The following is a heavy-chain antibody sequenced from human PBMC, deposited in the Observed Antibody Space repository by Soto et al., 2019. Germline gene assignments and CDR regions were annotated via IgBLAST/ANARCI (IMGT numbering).Heavy chain of an antibody. CDR2: VYYSGTT. CDR1: GGSISSSSYY. Sequence: PSETLSLTCTVSGGSISSSSYYWAWVRQPPGKGLEWIGSVYYSGTTYYNPSLKSRVTISEDTSKNQFSLRLSSVTAADTAVFYCARLIHCKTTSCYFDPWGQGTLVTVSS. J-gene: IGHJ5*02. CDR3: ARLIHCKTTSCYFDP. V-gene: IGHV4-39*01. D-gene: IGHD2-2*01.